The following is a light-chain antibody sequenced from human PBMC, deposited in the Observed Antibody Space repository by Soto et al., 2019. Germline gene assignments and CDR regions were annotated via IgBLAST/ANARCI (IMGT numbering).Light chain of an antibody. CDR3: SSYTSSSTLGV. J-gene: IGLJ1*01. Sequence: QSVLTQPASESGSPGQSITISCTGTSSDVGGYNYVSWYQQHPGKAPKLMIYEVNNRPSGVSNRFSGSKSGSTASLTISGLQAEDEADYYCSSYTSSSTLGVFGTGTKLTVL. CDR1: SSDVGGYNY. CDR2: EVN. V-gene: IGLV2-14*01.